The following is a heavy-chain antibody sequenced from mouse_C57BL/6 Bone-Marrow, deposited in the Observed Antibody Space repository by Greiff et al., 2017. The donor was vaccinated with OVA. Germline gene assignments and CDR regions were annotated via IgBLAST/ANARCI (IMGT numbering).Heavy chain of an antibody. CDR2: IDPANGNT. J-gene: IGHJ1*03. Sequence: EVQLQQSVAELVRPGASVKLSCTASGFNIQNTYLHWVKQRPEQGLEWIGRIDPANGNTKYAPKFQGKATITADTSSNTAYLQLSSLTSEDTAIYYCARSGYYGSSWNFDVWGTGTTVTVSS. D-gene: IGHD1-1*01. CDR3: ARSGYYGSSWNFDV. CDR1: GFNIQNTY. V-gene: IGHV14-3*01.